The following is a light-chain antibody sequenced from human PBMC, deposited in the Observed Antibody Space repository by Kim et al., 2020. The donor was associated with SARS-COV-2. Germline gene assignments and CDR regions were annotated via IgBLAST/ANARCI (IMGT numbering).Light chain of an antibody. Sequence: QLVLTQLPSVSGAPGQRVTISCTGSSSNIGAGYDVHWYQQLPGTAPKLLIYGNSNRPSGVPDRFSGSKSGTSASLAITGLQAEDEADYYCQSYDSSLSGWVFGGGTKLTVL. J-gene: IGLJ3*02. CDR3: QSYDSSLSGWV. CDR1: SSNIGAGYD. CDR2: GNS. V-gene: IGLV1-40*01.